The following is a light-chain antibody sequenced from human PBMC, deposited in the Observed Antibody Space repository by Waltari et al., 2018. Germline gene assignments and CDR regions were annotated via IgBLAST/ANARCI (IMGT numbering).Light chain of an antibody. CDR3: QQRSNWPLT. J-gene: IGKJ4*01. CDR1: QSVSSY. CDR2: DAS. V-gene: IGKV3-11*01. Sequence: EIVLTQSPATLSLSPGERATLSCRASQSVSSYLAWYQQKPGQAPRLLIYDASARAPGIPARFSGSGSGTDFTLTIRSLEPEDFAVYYCQQRSNWPLTFGGGTKVEIK.